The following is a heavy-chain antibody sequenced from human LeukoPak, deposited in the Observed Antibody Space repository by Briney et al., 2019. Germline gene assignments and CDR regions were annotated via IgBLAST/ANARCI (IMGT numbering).Heavy chain of an antibody. CDR2: IWYDGSNK. CDR1: GFIFNTYG. Sequence: GRSLRLSCAASGFIFNTYGMHWVRQAPGKGLEWVAVIWYDGSNKYYADSVKGRFTISRDNSKNTLYLQTNSLRAEDTAVYYCARVGSSWAVIDYWGQGTLVTVSS. J-gene: IGHJ4*02. CDR3: ARVGSSWAVIDY. V-gene: IGHV3-33*01. D-gene: IGHD6-13*01.